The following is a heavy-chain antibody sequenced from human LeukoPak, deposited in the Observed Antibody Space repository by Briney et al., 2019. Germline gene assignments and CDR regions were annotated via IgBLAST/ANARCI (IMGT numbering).Heavy chain of an antibody. J-gene: IGHJ4*02. CDR1: GATFSSYA. CDR2: IIPIFGTA. V-gene: IGHV1-69*05. Sequence: SVKVSCKASGATFSSYAISWVRQAPGQGLEWMGGIIPIFGTANYAQKFQGRVTITTDESTSTAYMELSSLRSEDTAVYYCARETLDSSGYYLFDYWGQGTLVTVSS. D-gene: IGHD3-22*01. CDR3: ARETLDSSGYYLFDY.